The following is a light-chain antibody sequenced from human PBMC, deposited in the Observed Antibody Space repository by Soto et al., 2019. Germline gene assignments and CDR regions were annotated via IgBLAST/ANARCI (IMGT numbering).Light chain of an antibody. V-gene: IGKV3-15*01. CDR2: GAS. CDR3: QQYNNWPRT. J-gene: IGKJ1*01. CDR1: QSVSSN. Sequence: EIVMTQSTATLSVSPGERATLSCRASQSVSSNLAWYQQKPGQAPRLLIYGASTRATGIPARFSGSGSGTEFTFTISSLQSEDFAVYYCQQYNNWPRTFGQGTKVEIK.